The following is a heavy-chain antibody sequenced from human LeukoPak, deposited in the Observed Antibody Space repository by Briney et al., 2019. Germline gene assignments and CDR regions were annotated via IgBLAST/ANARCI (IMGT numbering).Heavy chain of an antibody. V-gene: IGHV3-30*04. CDR3: ASAAKGFDY. CDR1: GFTFSSYA. J-gene: IGHJ4*02. Sequence: GGSLRLSCAASGFTFSSYAMSWVRQAPGKGLEWVAVISYDGSNKYYVDSVKGRFSISRDNSKNTLYLQMNSLRAEDTAVYYCASAAKGFDYWGLGTLVTVSS. D-gene: IGHD4/OR15-4a*01. CDR2: ISYDGSNK.